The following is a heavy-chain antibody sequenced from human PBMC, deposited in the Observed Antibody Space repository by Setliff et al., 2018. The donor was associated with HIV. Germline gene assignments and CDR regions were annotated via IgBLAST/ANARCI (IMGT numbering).Heavy chain of an antibody. CDR2: INPNNGGT. D-gene: IGHD6-19*01. J-gene: IGHJ4*02. CDR3: ARWSSGWSYFDF. Sequence: ASVKVSCKASGYSFSGYYMHWVRQAPGQGLEWMGGINPNNGGTSDAQKFQGRVTMTRDTSISTVYMELSRLRSDDTAVYYGARWSSGWSYFDFWGQGTLVTVSS. CDR1: GYSFSGYY. V-gene: IGHV1-2*02.